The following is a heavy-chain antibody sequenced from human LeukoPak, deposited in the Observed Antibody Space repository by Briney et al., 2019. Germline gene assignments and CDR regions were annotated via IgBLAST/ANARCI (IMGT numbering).Heavy chain of an antibody. CDR2: INHSGST. D-gene: IGHD5-12*01. CDR3: ARGRRDGYNWVY. Sequence: PSETLSLTCAVYGGSFSGYYWSWIRQPPGKGLEWIGEINHSGSTNYNPSLKSRVTISVDTSKNQFSLKLSSVTAADTAVYYCARGRRDGYNWVYWGQGTLVTVSS. J-gene: IGHJ4*02. CDR1: GGSFSGYY. V-gene: IGHV4-34*01.